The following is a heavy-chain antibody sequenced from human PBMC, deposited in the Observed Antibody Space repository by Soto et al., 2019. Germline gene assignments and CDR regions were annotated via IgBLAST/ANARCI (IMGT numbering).Heavy chain of an antibody. D-gene: IGHD2-15*01. J-gene: IGHJ4*02. CDR1: GFTFYTYA. CDR2: ISDSGDST. CDR3: AKDTTVVVFLFDY. Sequence: PGGSLRLSCAASGFTFYTYAMTWVRQAPGQGLEWVSAISDSGDSTYYADSVKGRFTISRDNSKNTLYLQMNSLRAEDTAVYYCAKDTTVVVFLFDYWGQGTLVTVSS. V-gene: IGHV3-23*01.